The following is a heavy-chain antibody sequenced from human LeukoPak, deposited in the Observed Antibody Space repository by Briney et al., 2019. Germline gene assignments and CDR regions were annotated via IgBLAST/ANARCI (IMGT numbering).Heavy chain of an antibody. V-gene: IGHV3-30-3*01. CDR3: ARPMVRGVKGDY. CDR2: ISYDGSNK. CDR1: GFTFSSYA. J-gene: IGHJ4*02. Sequence: PGGSLRLSCAASGFTFSSYAMHWVCQAPGKGLEWVAVISYDGSNKYYADSVKGRFTISRDNSKNTLYLQMNSLRAEDTAVYYCARPMVRGVKGDYWGQGTLVTVSS. D-gene: IGHD3-10*01.